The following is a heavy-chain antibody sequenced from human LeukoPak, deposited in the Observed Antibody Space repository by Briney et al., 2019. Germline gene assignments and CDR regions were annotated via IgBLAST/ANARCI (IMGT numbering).Heavy chain of an antibody. Sequence: PGGSLRLSCAASGFTFSSYAMHWVRQAPGKGLEWVAVISYDGSNKYYADSVKGRFTISRDNSKNTLYLQMNSLRAEDTAVYYRARDGGELVPHFDYWGQGTLVTVSS. V-gene: IGHV3-30-3*01. D-gene: IGHD6-13*01. CDR2: ISYDGSNK. CDR3: ARDGGELVPHFDY. CDR1: GFTFSSYA. J-gene: IGHJ4*02.